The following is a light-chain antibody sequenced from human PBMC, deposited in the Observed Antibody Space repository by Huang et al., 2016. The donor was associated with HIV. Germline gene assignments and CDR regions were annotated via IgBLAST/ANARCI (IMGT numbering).Light chain of an antibody. J-gene: IGKJ2*01. CDR1: QGISNH. Sequence: QMSQSPSSLSASVGDRVTITCRAGQGISNHLAWYQQEPGKAPNLLLSAATRLESGVPSRFSGSGSGTDYSLTISSLQPEDSSTYYCQQYYDTPVTFGQGTKLEIK. CDR3: QQYYDTPVT. CDR2: AAT. V-gene: IGKV1-NL1*01.